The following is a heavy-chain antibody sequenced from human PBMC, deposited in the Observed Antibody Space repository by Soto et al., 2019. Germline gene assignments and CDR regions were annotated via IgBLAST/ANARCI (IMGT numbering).Heavy chain of an antibody. CDR1: GGTFSSYA. D-gene: IGHD3-22*01. Sequence: SVKVSCKASGGTFSSYAISWVRQAPGQGLEWMGGIIPIFGTANYAQKFQGRVTITADESTSTAYMELSSLRSEDTAVYYCSRGRDYYYDSSGYHDAFDIWGQGTMVTVSS. V-gene: IGHV1-69*13. CDR2: IIPIFGTA. J-gene: IGHJ3*02. CDR3: SRGRDYYYDSSGYHDAFDI.